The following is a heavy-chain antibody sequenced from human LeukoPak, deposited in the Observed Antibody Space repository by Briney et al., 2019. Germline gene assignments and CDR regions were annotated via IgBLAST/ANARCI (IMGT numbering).Heavy chain of an antibody. V-gene: IGHV3-30*18. CDR3: AKAMGSISWAFDS. J-gene: IGHJ4*02. D-gene: IGHD6-13*01. CDR2: ISNDGTNK. CDR1: GFTFSNYG. Sequence: GESLRLSCAASGFTFSNYGMHWVRQAPGKGLEWLAVISNDGTNKNYVDSVKGRFTISRDSSKNTLYLQMNSLRSDDTAVYYRAKAMGSISWAFDSWGQGTLVTVSS.